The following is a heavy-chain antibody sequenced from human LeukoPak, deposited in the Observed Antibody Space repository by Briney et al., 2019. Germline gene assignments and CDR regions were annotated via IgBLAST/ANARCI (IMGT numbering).Heavy chain of an antibody. Sequence: GGSLRLSCAGSGFTFSSYSMNWVRQAPGKGLEWVSAISGSGGSTYYADSVKGRFTISRDNSKNTLYLQMNSLRAEDTAVYYCAKGQQLVENWFDPWGQGTLVTVSS. D-gene: IGHD6-13*01. V-gene: IGHV3-23*01. CDR3: AKGQQLVENWFDP. CDR1: GFTFSSYS. CDR2: ISGSGGST. J-gene: IGHJ5*02.